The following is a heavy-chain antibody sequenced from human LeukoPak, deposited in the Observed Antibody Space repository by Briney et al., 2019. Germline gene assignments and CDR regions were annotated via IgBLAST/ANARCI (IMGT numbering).Heavy chain of an antibody. CDR3: ARGGATYDFSLYGMDV. J-gene: IGHJ6*02. V-gene: IGHV1-46*01. D-gene: IGHD3-3*01. CDR2: INPSGGST. CDR1: GYTFTSYY. Sequence: ASVKVSCKASGYTFTSYYMHWVRQAPGQGLEWMGIINPSGGSTSYAQKFQGRVTMTRDTSTGTVYMELSSLRSEDTAVYYCARGGATYDFSLYGMDVWGQGTTVTVSS.